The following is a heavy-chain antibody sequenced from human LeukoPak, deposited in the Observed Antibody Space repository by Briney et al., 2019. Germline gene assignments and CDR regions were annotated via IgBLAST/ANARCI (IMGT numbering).Heavy chain of an antibody. V-gene: IGHV4-59*08. CDR2: IYYSGST. CDR3: ASTYYDFWSGYSRPGYFDY. J-gene: IGHJ4*02. Sequence: PSETLSLTCTVSGGSISSYYWSWIRQPPGKGLEWIGYIYYSGSTNYNPSLKSRVTISVDTSKNQFSLKLSSVTAADTAVYYCASTYYDFWSGYSRPGYFDYWGQGTLVTVSS. D-gene: IGHD3-3*01. CDR1: GGSISSYY.